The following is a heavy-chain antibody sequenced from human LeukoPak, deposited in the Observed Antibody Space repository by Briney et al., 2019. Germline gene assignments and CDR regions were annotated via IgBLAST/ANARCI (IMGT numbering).Heavy chain of an antibody. Sequence: GGSLRLSCAASGFTFGSYGMHWVRQAPGKGLEWVAVIWYDGSNKYYADSVKGRFTISRDNSKNTLYLQMNSLRAEDTAVYYCARSHSGVGTLNYWGQGTLVTVSS. V-gene: IGHV3-33*01. CDR1: GFTFGSYG. CDR3: ARSHSGVGTLNY. CDR2: IWYDGSNK. J-gene: IGHJ4*02. D-gene: IGHD2-21*02.